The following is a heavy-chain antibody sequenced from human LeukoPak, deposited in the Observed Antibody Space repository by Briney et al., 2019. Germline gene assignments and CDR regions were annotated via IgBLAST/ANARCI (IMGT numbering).Heavy chain of an antibody. J-gene: IGHJ4*02. CDR2: FDPEDGET. D-gene: IGHD2-2*02. V-gene: IGHV1-24*01. CDR3: ATFCSSTSCYTYY. CDR1: GYTLTEFS. Sequence: ASVSDSRKVSGYTLTEFSMYWVRQAPGKGRGWMGGFDPEDGETIYAQKFQGRVTMTEDTSTDTAYMELSSLRSEDTAVYYCATFCSSTSCYTYYWGQGTLVTVSS.